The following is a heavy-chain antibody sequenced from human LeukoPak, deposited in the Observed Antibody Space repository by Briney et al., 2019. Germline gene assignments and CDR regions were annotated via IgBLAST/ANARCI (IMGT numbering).Heavy chain of an antibody. CDR1: GFTFSSYW. Sequence: HPGGSLRLSCAASGFTFSSYWMSWVRQAPGKGLEWVANIKQDGSEKYYVDSVKGRFTISRDNAKNSLYLQMNSLRAEDTAVYYCARGAGQHHSYYYYGMDVWGKGTTVTVSS. V-gene: IGHV3-7*01. D-gene: IGHD1-14*01. CDR3: ARGAGQHHSYYYYGMDV. CDR2: IKQDGSEK. J-gene: IGHJ6*04.